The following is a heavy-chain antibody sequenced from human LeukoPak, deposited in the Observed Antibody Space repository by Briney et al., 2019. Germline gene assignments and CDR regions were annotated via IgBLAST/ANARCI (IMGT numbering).Heavy chain of an antibody. CDR1: GGSISSYY. D-gene: IGHD6-19*01. CDR3: AREEPIASGWLALPTN. J-gene: IGHJ4*02. CDR2: IYTSGST. Sequence: NPSETLSLTCTVSGGSISSYYWSWIRQPAGKGLEWIGRIYTSGSTNYNPSLKSRVTISVDKSKNQFSLKLSSVTAADTAVYYCAREEPIASGWLALPTNWGQGTLVTVSS. V-gene: IGHV4-4*07.